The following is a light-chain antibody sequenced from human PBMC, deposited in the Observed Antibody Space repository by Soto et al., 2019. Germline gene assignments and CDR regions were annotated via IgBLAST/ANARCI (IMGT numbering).Light chain of an antibody. CDR2: GAS. V-gene: IGKV3-20*01. Sequence: EIVLTQSPGTLSLSPGEGVTLSCRASQTIINNFLAWYQQKPGQAPRLLIHGASSRATGIPDRFGGSGSGTDFTLAISRLAPEDFAVSYCHQYVRTPWTFGQGPKVAVK. CDR1: QTIINNF. J-gene: IGKJ1*01. CDR3: HQYVRTPWT.